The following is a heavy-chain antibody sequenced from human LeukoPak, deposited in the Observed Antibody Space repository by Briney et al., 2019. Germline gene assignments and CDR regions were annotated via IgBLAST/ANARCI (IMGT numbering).Heavy chain of an antibody. J-gene: IGHJ6*04. CDR2: IMPIFGTA. D-gene: IGHD3-9*01. Sequence: SVKVSCKASGGTFSSYAISWVRQAPGQGLEWMGGIMPIFGTANYAQKFQGRVTITADKSTSTAYMELSSLRSEDTAVYYCAARFYDILTGNYYYGMDVWGKGTTVTVSS. CDR1: GGTFSSYA. CDR3: AARFYDILTGNYYYGMDV. V-gene: IGHV1-69*06.